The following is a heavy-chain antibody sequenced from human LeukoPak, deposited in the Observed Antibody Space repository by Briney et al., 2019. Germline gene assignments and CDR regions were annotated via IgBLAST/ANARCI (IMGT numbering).Heavy chain of an antibody. D-gene: IGHD2-2*01. CDR1: GGSISSSSYY. CDR2: IYYSGST. J-gene: IGHJ3*02. Sequence: SETLSLTCTVSGGSISSSSYYWGWIRQPPGKGLEWIGSIYYSGSTYYNPSLKSRVTISVDTSKNQFSLKLSSVTAADTAVYYCARSMGYCSSTSCHPHAFDIWGQGTMVTVSS. V-gene: IGHV4-39*01. CDR3: ARSMGYCSSTSCHPHAFDI.